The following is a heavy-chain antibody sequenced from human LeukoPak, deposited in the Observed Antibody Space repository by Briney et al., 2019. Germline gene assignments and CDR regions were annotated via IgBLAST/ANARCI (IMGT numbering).Heavy chain of an antibody. Sequence: HPGGPLRLSCAASGFTFSSYGMSWVRQAPGKGLEWVSAITGSGGTTYYADSVKGRFTISRDNSKNTLYMQMNSLRAEDTAVYCATSRGSWPDYFDYWGQGTLVTVSS. J-gene: IGHJ4*02. V-gene: IGHV3-23*01. CDR2: ITGSGGTT. D-gene: IGHD6-13*01. CDR3: ATSRGSWPDYFDY. CDR1: GFTFSSYG.